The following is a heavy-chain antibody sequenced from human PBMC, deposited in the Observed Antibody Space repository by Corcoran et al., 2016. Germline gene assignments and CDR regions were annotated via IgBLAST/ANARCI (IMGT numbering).Heavy chain of an antibody. CDR3: AMVRTGGFDP. Sequence: EVQLVESGGGLVKPGGSLRLSCAVSGFTFSNAWMSWVRQAPGKGLEWVGRIKSKTDGGTTDYAAPVKGRFTISRDDSKNTLYLQMNSLKTEDTAVYYWAMVRTGGFDPWGQGTLVTVSS. D-gene: IGHD3-10*01. CDR1: GFTFSNAW. J-gene: IGHJ5*02. CDR2: IKSKTDGGTT. V-gene: IGHV3-15*01.